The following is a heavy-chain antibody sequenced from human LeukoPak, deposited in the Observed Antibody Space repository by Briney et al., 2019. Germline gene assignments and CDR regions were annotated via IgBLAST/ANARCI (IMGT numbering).Heavy chain of an antibody. D-gene: IGHD4-17*01. Sequence: SVKVSCKASGGTFSSYAISWVRQAPGQGLEWMGGIIPIFGTANYAQKFQGRSTITTDESASKAYMELSSLRSEGTAVYYCARDRSVTTSRFVPWGQGTLVTVSS. J-gene: IGHJ5*02. V-gene: IGHV1-69*05. CDR1: GGTFSSYA. CDR2: IIPIFGTA. CDR3: ARDRSVTTSRFVP.